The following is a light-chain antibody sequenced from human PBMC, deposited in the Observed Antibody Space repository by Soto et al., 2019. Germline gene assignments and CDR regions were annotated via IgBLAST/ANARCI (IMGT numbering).Light chain of an antibody. CDR3: STWDDSLNGWV. V-gene: IGLV1-44*01. Sequence: QSVLTQPSSASGTPGQRVTISCSGSSSNIGSRTVNWYQQVPGGAPKLLIFSNDQRPSGVPGRFSGSRSGTSASLAISGLQSEDEADYYCSTWDDSLNGWVFGGGTKLTVL. CDR2: SND. J-gene: IGLJ3*02. CDR1: SSNIGSRT.